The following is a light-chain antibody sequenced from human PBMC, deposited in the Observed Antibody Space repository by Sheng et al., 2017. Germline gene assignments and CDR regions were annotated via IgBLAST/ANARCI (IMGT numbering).Light chain of an antibody. CDR2: RSN. Sequence: QSVLTQPPSASGTPGQRVAISCSGSSSNIGSNYVYWYQQLPGTAPKLLIYRSNQRPSGVPDRFSGSKSGTSASLAISGLRSEDEADYYCATWDDSLSGGVGGG. J-gene: IGLJ2*01. V-gene: IGLV1-47*01. CDR3: ATWDDSLSGG. CDR1: SSNIGSNY.